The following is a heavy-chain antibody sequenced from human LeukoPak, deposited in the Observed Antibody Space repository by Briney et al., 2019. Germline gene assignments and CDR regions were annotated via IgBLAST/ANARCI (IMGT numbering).Heavy chain of an antibody. CDR2: IKWNGGST. V-gene: IGHV3-20*04. D-gene: IGHD5-12*01. Sequence: GGSLRLSCAASGFTFDDYGMSWVRQAPGKGLEWVSSIKWNGGSTGYADSVKGRFTISGDNAKNSLYLQMNSLRAEDTALYYCARVISSGYESYYFDYWGQGTLVTVSS. CDR3: ARVISSGYESYYFDY. J-gene: IGHJ4*02. CDR1: GFTFDDYG.